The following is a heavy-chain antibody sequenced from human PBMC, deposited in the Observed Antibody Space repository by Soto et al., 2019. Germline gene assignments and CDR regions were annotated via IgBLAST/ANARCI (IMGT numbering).Heavy chain of an antibody. Sequence: SVKVSCKASGYSFTSYGISWVRQAPGQGLEWMGWINTYNDNTKYSQKFQGRVTMTTDTSTSTAYIELRSLTSDDTAVYYCARGPYFDWLRWYFDLWGRGTLVTVSS. CDR3: ARGPYFDWLRWYFDL. D-gene: IGHD3-9*01. J-gene: IGHJ2*01. CDR2: INTYNDNT. V-gene: IGHV1-18*01. CDR1: GYSFTSYG.